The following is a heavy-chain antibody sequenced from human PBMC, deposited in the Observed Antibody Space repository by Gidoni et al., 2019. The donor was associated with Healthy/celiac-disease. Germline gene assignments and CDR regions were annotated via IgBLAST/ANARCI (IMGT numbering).Heavy chain of an antibody. CDR3: AKSGTRVSIAVAGTLFDY. CDR1: GFTFSSYG. J-gene: IGHJ4*02. CDR2: ISYDGSNK. D-gene: IGHD6-19*01. Sequence: QVQLVESGGGVVQPGRSLRLSCAASGFTFSSYGMHWVRQAPGKGLEWVAVISYDGSNKYYADSVKGRFTISRDNSKNTLYLQMNSLRAEDTAVYYCAKSGTRVSIAVAGTLFDYWGQGTLVTVSS. V-gene: IGHV3-30*18.